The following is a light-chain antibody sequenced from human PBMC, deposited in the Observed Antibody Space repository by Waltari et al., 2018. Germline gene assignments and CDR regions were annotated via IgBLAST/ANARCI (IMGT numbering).Light chain of an antibody. J-gene: IGKJ2*01. CDR3: QQYFDNPRT. V-gene: IGKV4-1*01. CDR2: WAS. CDR1: QSILYTSNNKNY. Sequence: EIVMTQSPESLAVSLGGTATSTCKSRQSILYTSNNKNYLAWYQQKPGQPPSLLIYWASSRASGVPDRFSGSGSGTDFTLTISSLQAEDVAVYYCQQYFDNPRTFGQGTRLEIK.